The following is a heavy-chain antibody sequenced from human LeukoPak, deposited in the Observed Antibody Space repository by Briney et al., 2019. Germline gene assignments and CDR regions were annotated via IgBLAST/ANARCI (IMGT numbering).Heavy chain of an antibody. CDR2: ISVYNGNT. CDR3: ARVRNYVASLDP. Sequence: ASVKVSCKASGYTFTTYYIGWVRQAPGQGPEWMGWISVYNGNTNYAQRLQGRVTMTTDTSTSTAYMELRSLRSDDTAVYYCARVRNYVASLDPWGRGTLVTVSS. D-gene: IGHD3-16*01. V-gene: IGHV1-18*01. J-gene: IGHJ5*02. CDR1: GYTFTTYY.